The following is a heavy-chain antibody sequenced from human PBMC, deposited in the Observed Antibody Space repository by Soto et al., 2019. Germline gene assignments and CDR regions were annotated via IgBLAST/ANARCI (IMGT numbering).Heavy chain of an antibody. V-gene: IGHV6-1*01. CDR1: GDSDSSNSAA. Sequence: PSQTLSLTCAISGDSDSSNSAAWNWIRQSPSRGLEWLGRTYYRSKWYNDYAVSVKSRITIYPDTSKNQFSLQLNSVTPEDTAVYYCARDMSGSYVVVVYNGMDVWGQGTTVTVSS. CDR2: TYYRSKWYN. CDR3: ARDMSGSYVVVVYNGMDV. J-gene: IGHJ6*02. D-gene: IGHD1-26*01.